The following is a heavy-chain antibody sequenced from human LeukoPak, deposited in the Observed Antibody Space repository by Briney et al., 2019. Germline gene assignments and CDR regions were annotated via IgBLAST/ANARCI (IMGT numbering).Heavy chain of an antibody. CDR2: IIPNFGTP. CDR3: ATRDADCEYYFDY. V-gene: IGHV1-69*13. J-gene: IGHJ4*02. CDR1: GYTFTGYY. Sequence: SVKVSCKASGYTFTGYYMHWVRQAPGQGLEWMGGIIPNFGTPHLAQNFQDRVTITADESTSTVYMEMRSLTSEDTAIFYCATRDADCEYYFDYWGQGTLVTVSS. D-gene: IGHD2-21*02.